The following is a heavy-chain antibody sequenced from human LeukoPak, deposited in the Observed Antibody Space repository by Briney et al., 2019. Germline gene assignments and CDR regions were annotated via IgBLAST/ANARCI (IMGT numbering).Heavy chain of an antibody. CDR3: ARHFGLAGFDY. CDR1: GGSISSGSYY. D-gene: IGHD3/OR15-3a*01. V-gene: IGHV4-61*02. Sequence: SETLSLTCTVSGGSISSGSYYWSWIRQPAGKGLEWIGRIYSSGSTNYNPSLKSRVTTSVDTSKNQFSLKLRSVTAADTAVYYCARHFGLAGFDYWGQGTLVTVSS. J-gene: IGHJ4*02. CDR2: IYSSGST.